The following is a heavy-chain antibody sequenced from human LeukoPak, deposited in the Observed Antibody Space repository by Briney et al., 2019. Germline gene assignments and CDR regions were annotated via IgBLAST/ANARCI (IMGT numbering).Heavy chain of an antibody. D-gene: IGHD6-13*01. CDR3: ARRSSSSWYIHDAFDI. J-gene: IGHJ3*02. CDR2: IYPGDSDT. Sequence: GKSLKISCKGSGYSFTSYWIGWVRQMPGKGLEWMGIIYPGDSDTRYSPSFQGQVTISADKSISTAYLQWSSLKASDTAMYYCARRSSSSWYIHDAFDIWGQGTMVTVSS. CDR1: GYSFTSYW. V-gene: IGHV5-51*01.